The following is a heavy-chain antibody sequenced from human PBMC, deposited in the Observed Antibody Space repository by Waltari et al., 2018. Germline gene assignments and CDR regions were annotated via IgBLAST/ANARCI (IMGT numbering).Heavy chain of an antibody. V-gene: IGHV3-21*01. CDR1: GFTFSSYS. CDR2: ISSSSSYI. D-gene: IGHD5-18*01. J-gene: IGHJ4*02. Sequence: EVQLVESGGGLVKPGGSLRLSCAASGFTFSSYSMNWVRQAPGKGLEWVSSISSSSSYIYYADSVNGRFTISRDNAKNSLYLQMNSLRAEDTAVYYCARAPGAMVGYWGQGTLVTVSS. CDR3: ARAPGAMVGY.